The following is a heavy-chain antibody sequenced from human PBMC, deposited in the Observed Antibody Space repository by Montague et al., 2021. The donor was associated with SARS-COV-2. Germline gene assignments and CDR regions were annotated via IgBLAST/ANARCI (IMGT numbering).Heavy chain of an antibody. J-gene: IGHJ4*02. Sequence: SLRLSCAASGFTFSSYAMHWVRQAPGKGLEWVAVISYDGSNKYYADSVKGRFTISRDNSRNTLYLQMNGLRAEDTAVYYCAAEMATISAPLDYWGQGTLVTVSS. V-gene: IGHV3-30*04. D-gene: IGHD5-24*01. CDR2: ISYDGSNK. CDR1: GFTFSSYA. CDR3: AAEMATISAPLDY.